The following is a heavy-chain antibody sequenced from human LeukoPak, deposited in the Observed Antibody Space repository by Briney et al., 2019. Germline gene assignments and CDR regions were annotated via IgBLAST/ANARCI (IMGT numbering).Heavy chain of an antibody. CDR3: ARVNKGYCSGGSCYPLGY. CDR2: INPNSGGT. CDR1: GHTFTGYY. D-gene: IGHD2-15*01. Sequence: ASVKVSCKASGHTFTGYYMHWVRQAPGQGLEWMGRINPNSGGTNYAQKFQGRVTMTRDTSISTAYMELSRLRSDDTAVYYCARVNKGYCSGGSCYPLGYWGQGTLVTVSS. J-gene: IGHJ4*02. V-gene: IGHV1-2*06.